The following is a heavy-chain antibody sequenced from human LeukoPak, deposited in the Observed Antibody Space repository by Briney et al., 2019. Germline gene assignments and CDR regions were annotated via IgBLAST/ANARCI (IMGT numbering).Heavy chain of an antibody. CDR2: IYYSGST. D-gene: IGHD6-13*01. J-gene: IGHJ6*02. V-gene: IGHV4-59*12. Sequence: SETLSLTCTVSGGSISSYYWSWIRQPPGKGLEWIGYIYYSGSTNYNPSLKSRVTISVDTSKNQFSLKLSSVTAADTAVYYCAREVGIAAAERETYYYGMDVWGQGTTVTVSS. CDR3: AREVGIAAAERETYYYGMDV. CDR1: GGSISSYY.